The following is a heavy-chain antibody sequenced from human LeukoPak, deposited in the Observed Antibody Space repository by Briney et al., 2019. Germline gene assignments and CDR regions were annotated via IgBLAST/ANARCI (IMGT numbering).Heavy chain of an antibody. D-gene: IGHD4-23*01. Sequence: GGSLRLSCAASGITYNSYTMNWVRQAPGKGLEWVSSISSSSSYIYYAASVKGRFTISRDNAKNSLYLQMNSLRAEDTAVYYCARQTGGNSAFIDYWGQGTLVTVSS. J-gene: IGHJ4*02. CDR1: GITYNSYT. CDR3: ARQTGGNSAFIDY. V-gene: IGHV3-21*04. CDR2: ISSSSSYI.